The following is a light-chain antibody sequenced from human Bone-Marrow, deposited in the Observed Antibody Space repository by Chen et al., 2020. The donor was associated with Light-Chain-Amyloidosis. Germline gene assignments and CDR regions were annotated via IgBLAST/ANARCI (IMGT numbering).Light chain of an antibody. CDR3: VAWDDSLNGPM. J-gene: IGLJ3*02. V-gene: IGLV2-14*02. Sequence: QSALTQPASVSGSPGQWITISCTGTISHVGSYNLVSWYQHNPGKAPKLIIYENTERPSGVSNRFSGSKSGTSASLAISGLQSEDEADYYCVAWDDSLNGPMFGGGTKLTVL. CDR2: ENT. CDR1: ISHVGSYNL.